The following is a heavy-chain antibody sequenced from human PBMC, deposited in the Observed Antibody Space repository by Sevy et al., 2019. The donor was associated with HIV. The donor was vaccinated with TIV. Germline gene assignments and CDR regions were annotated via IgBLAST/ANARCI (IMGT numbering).Heavy chain of an antibody. CDR1: GFTFSSYG. J-gene: IGHJ3*02. Sequence: GGSLRLSCAASGFTFSSYGMHWVRQAPGKGLEWVSFIRGSGCIAYYGDSVKGRFTISRDNSKDTLYLQMNSLRPEDMGAYVWAEDCNVLLVVYAFPFDTFDIWGQGTMVTVSS. CDR3: AEDCNVLLVVYAFPFDTFDI. D-gene: IGHD2-8*02. V-gene: IGHV3-30*02. CDR2: IRGSGCIA.